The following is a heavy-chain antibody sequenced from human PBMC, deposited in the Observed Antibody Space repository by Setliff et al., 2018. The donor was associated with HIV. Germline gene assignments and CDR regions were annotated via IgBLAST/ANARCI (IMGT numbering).Heavy chain of an antibody. D-gene: IGHD3-22*01. CDR2: INSGGTDI. V-gene: IGHV3-21*04. Sequence: GGSLRLSCVASGFTFSSYAMDWVRQVPGKAPEWVSYINSGGTDIHYPDSVKGRFSISRDNTKNSLYLQMNSLRAEDTAMYYCARVPPDRGGYSIFDSWGQGTLVTVSS. CDR1: GFTFSSYA. J-gene: IGHJ4*02. CDR3: ARVPPDRGGYSIFDS.